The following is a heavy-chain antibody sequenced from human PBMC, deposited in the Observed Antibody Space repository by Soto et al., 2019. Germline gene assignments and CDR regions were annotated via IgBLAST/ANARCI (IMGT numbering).Heavy chain of an antibody. CDR2: VGPYTGVT. Sequence: ASVKVSCKASSYTFSNYGLSWVRQAPGQGLEWMGWVGPYTGVTNYAQKFKGRVTMTTDTSTTTAYMELRSLRAEDTAVYYCAKARGSSTPAPGSYWGQGTQVTVS. D-gene: IGHD2-2*01. V-gene: IGHV1-18*01. CDR1: SYTFSNYG. J-gene: IGHJ1*01. CDR3: AKARGSSTPAPGSY.